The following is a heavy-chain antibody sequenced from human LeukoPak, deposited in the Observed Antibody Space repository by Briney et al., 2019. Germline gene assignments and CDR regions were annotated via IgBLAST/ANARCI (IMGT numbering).Heavy chain of an antibody. J-gene: IGHJ4*02. V-gene: IGHV1-2*02. CDR3: ERTHYYDSSGYRKKDYFFDY. D-gene: IGHD3-22*01. CDR2: INPNSGGT. CDR1: GYTSTGYY. Sequence: ASVKVSCKASGYTSTGYYMHWVRQAPGQGLEWMGWINPNSGGTNYAQKFQGRVTMTRDTSISTAYMELSRLRSDDKDVYYCERTHYYDSSGYRKKDYFFDYWGQGTLVTVSS.